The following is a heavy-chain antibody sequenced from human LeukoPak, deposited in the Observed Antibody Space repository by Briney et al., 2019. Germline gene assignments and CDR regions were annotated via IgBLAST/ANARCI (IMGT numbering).Heavy chain of an antibody. CDR3: RAGAY. J-gene: IGHJ4*02. Sequence: EGSLRLSCAASGFTFSSNWMSWVRQAPGKGLEWVANIKQDGSEKYYVDSVKGRFTISRDNAKNSLYLQMNRLRAEDTALYYCRAGAYWGQGTLVTVSS. V-gene: IGHV3-7*03. CDR1: GFTFSSNW. CDR2: IKQDGSEK.